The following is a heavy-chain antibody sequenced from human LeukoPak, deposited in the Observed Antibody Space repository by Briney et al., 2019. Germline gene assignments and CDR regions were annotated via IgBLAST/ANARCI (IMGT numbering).Heavy chain of an antibody. CDR1: GFTFRSYA. CDR3: AKMGEVVPAAISYYFDY. CDR2: ISGRGGTI. J-gene: IGHJ4*02. V-gene: IGHV3-23*01. D-gene: IGHD2-2*01. Sequence: GGSLRLSCAASGFTFRSYAMAWVRQAPGKGLEWISTISGRGGTINYADSVKGRFTISRDNSKNTLYLQMNSLRAEDTAVYYCAKMGEVVPAAISYYFDYWGQGTLVTFSS.